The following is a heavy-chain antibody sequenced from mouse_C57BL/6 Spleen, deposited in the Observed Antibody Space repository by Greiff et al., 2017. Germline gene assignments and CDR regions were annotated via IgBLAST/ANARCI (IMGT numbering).Heavy chain of an antibody. CDR3: ARCNGNSYYAMDY. CDR1: GFTFSDYY. J-gene: IGHJ4*01. D-gene: IGHD2-1*01. Sequence: VQLKESEGGLVQPGSSMKLSCTASGFTFSDYYMAWVRQVPEKGLEWVANINYDGSSTYYLNSLKSRFIISRDNAKNILYLQMSSLKSEDTATYYCARCNGNSYYAMDYWGQGTSVTVSS. V-gene: IGHV5-16*01. CDR2: INYDGSST.